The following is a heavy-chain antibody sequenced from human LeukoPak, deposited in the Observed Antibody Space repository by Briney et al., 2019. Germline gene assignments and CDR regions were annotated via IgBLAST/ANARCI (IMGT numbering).Heavy chain of an antibody. CDR2: IYHSGST. D-gene: IGHD3-10*01. CDR1: GGSISSGGYY. Sequence: SQTLSLTCTVSGGSISSGGYYWSWIRQPPGKGLEWIGYIYHSGSTYYNPSLKSRVTISVDRSKNQFSLKLSSVTAADTAVYYCARGYYYGSGGLLDYWGQGTLVTVSS. V-gene: IGHV4-30-2*01. J-gene: IGHJ4*02. CDR3: ARGYYYGSGGLLDY.